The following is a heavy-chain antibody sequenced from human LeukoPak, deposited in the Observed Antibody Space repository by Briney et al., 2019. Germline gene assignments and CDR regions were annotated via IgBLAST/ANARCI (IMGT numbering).Heavy chain of an antibody. CDR2: ISAYNGNT. D-gene: IGHD1-1*01. J-gene: IGHJ3*02. CDR3: ARDREQEWNDAFDI. V-gene: IGHV1-18*01. CDR1: GYTFTSYG. Sequence: ASVKVSCKASGYTFTSYGISWVRQAPGQGLEWMGWISAYNGNTNYAQKLQGRVTMTTDTSTSTAYMELRSLRSDDTAVYYCARDREQEWNDAFDIWGQGKMVTVSS.